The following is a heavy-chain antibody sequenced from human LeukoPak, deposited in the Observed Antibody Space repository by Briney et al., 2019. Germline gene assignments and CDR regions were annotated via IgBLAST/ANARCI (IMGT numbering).Heavy chain of an antibody. V-gene: IGHV7-4-1*02. D-gene: IGHD3-10*01. Sequence: VASVKVSCKASGYTFTSYAMNWVRQAPGQGLEWMGWINTNTGNPTYAQGFTGRFVFSLDTSVSTAYLQISSLKAEDTAVYYCARDQGPLLWFGESSGMDVWGQGTTVTVSS. CDR1: GYTFTSYA. CDR2: INTNTGNP. CDR3: ARDQGPLLWFGESSGMDV. J-gene: IGHJ6*02.